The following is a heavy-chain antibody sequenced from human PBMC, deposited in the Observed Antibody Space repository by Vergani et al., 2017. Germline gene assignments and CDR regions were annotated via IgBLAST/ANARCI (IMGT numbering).Heavy chain of an antibody. D-gene: IGHD2-8*01. CDR1: GFTFSRYT. CDR3: ARDCTSGGCPDNYGMDV. Sequence: EVQVVESGGGVVRPGGSLRLSCAASGFTFSRYTMNWVRQAPGKGLEWVSFISSSGSLIYYADSVKGRFTISRDKAKNSLYLQLRSLRAEDAAVYYCARDCTSGGCPDNYGMDVWGQGATVTVSS. V-gene: IGHV3-48*01. CDR2: ISSSGSLI. J-gene: IGHJ6*02.